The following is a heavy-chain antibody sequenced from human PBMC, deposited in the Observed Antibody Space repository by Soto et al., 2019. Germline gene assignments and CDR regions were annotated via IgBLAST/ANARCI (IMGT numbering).Heavy chain of an antibody. V-gene: IGHV1-3*01. D-gene: IGHD3-3*01. Sequence: ASVKVSCKASGYTFTGYAMHWVRQAPGQRLEWMGWINAGNGNTKYSQKFQGRVTITRDTSASTAYMELSSLRSEDTAVYYCASAGGFGVVYYYYYGMDVWGQGTTVTVS. CDR2: INAGNGNT. CDR1: GYTFTGYA. J-gene: IGHJ6*02. CDR3: ASAGGFGVVYYYYYGMDV.